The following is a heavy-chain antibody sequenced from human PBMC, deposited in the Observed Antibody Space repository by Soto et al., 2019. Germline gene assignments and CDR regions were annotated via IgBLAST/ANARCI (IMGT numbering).Heavy chain of an antibody. Sequence: GGSLRLSCAASGFTFSSYSMNWVRQAPGKGLEWVSYISSSSSTIYYADSVKRRFTISRDNAKNSLYLQMNSLRDEDTAVYYCARDRPGESGYDFDYWGQGTLVTVSS. D-gene: IGHD5-12*01. CDR3: ARDRPGESGYDFDY. J-gene: IGHJ4*02. V-gene: IGHV3-48*02. CDR2: ISSSSSTI. CDR1: GFTFSSYS.